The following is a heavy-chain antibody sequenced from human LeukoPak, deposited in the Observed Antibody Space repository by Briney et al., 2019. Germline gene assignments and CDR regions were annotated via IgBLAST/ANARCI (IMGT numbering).Heavy chain of an antibody. CDR2: ISGSGGST. CDR3: ARDSSGWSKNY. CDR1: GFTFSTDA. D-gene: IGHD6-19*01. Sequence: GGSLRLSCAASGFTFSTDAMTWVRAAPGKGLQWVSAISGSGGSTYYGDSVKGRFTISRDNSKNMMYLQMNSLRVEDTAVYYCARDSSGWSKNYWGQGTLVTVSS. J-gene: IGHJ4*02. V-gene: IGHV3-23*01.